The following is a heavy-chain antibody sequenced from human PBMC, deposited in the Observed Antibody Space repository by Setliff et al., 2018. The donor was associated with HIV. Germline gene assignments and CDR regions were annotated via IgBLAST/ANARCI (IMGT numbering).Heavy chain of an antibody. Sequence: PGGSLRLSCAASGFAFDTSWMTWIRQAPGEGLEWVATIKQDGSVINYAGSVKGRFTISRDNAKNSVYLQMHSLRVEDTAVYYCAAVPWGHSSLIIDHWGQGTPVTVSS. CDR3: AAVPWGHSSLIIDH. V-gene: IGHV3-7*01. CDR1: GFAFDTSW. CDR2: IKQDGSVI. J-gene: IGHJ4*02. D-gene: IGHD3-16*01.